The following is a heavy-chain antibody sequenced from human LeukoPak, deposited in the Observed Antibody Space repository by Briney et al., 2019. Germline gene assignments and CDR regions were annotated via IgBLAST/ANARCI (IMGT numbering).Heavy chain of an antibody. CDR1: GFTFSSYG. D-gene: IGHD1-26*01. Sequence: GGSLRLSCAASGFTFSSYGMHWVRQAPGKGLEWVAFIRYDGSNKYYADSVKGRFTISRDNSKNTLYLQMNSLRAEDTAVYYCARGWEDGLYYFDYWGQGTLVTVSS. CDR2: IRYDGSNK. V-gene: IGHV3-30*02. J-gene: IGHJ4*02. CDR3: ARGWEDGLYYFDY.